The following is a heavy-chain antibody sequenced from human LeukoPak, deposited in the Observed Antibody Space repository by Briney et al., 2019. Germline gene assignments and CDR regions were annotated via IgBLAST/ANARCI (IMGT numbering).Heavy chain of an antibody. D-gene: IGHD5-18*01. V-gene: IGHV3-21*01. J-gene: IGHJ4*02. Sequence: PGGSLRLSCAASGFTFSSYSMNWVRQAPGKGLEWVSSISSSSSYIYYADSVKGRFTISRDNAKNSLYLQMNSLRAEDTAEYYCARDDYSYGQPXHFDYWGQGTLVTVSS. CDR2: ISSSSSYI. CDR3: ARDDYSYGQPXHFDY. CDR1: GFTFSSYS.